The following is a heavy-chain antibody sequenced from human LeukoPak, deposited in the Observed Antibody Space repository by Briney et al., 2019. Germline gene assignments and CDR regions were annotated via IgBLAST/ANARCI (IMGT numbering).Heavy chain of an antibody. CDR2: INPNSGGT. V-gene: IGHV1-2*04. D-gene: IGHD1-26*01. CDR1: GYIFTGYY. Sequence: ASVKVSCKASGYIFTGYYMHWVRQAPGQGLEWMGWINPNSGGTNYAQKFQGWVIMTRDTSISTAYMELSRLRSDDTAVYYCARDLTYSGSYYVFDYWGQGTLVTVSS. CDR3: ARDLTYSGSYYVFDY. J-gene: IGHJ4*02.